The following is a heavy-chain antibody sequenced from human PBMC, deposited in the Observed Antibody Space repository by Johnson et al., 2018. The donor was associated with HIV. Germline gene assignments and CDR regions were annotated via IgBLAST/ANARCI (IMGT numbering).Heavy chain of an antibody. CDR2: INRTGGST. CDR1: GFTFDDYG. Sequence: VQLVESGGGVVRPGGSLRLSCAASGFTFDDYGMSWVRQHPAKGLDWVSGINRTGGSTCYADSVKGRFPISSDNAKNSLYLQMNSLRAEDTDVYYCAREFPYCSGGSCLPAAFDIWGQGTMVTVSS. V-gene: IGHV3-20*04. CDR3: AREFPYCSGGSCLPAAFDI. D-gene: IGHD2-15*01. J-gene: IGHJ3*02.